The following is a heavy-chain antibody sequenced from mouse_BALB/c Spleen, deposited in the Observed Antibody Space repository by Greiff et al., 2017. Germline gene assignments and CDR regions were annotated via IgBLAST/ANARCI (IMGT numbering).Heavy chain of an antibody. CDR1: GFSLSTSGMG. V-gene: IGHV8-12*01. CDR3: ARSGGVYYGYQAWFAY. Sequence: QVTLKVSGPGILQPSQTLSLTCSFSGFSLSTSGMGVSWIRQPSGKGLEWLAHIYWDDDKRYNPSLKSRLTISKDTSSNQVFLKITSVDTADTATYYCARSGGVYYGYQAWFAYWGQGTLVTVSA. CDR2: IYWDDDK. J-gene: IGHJ3*01. D-gene: IGHD2-2*01.